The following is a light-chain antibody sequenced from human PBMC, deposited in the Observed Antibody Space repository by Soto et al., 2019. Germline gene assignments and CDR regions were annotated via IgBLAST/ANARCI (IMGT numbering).Light chain of an antibody. J-gene: IGLJ2*01. Sequence: SYELTQPPSVSVSPGQTARITCSGDALTKQYAYWYQQKSGQAPILIIYKDTERPSGIPERFSGSSSGTTVTLTISGVQAEDDAEYYCQSADNSGTYVLFGGGPKLTVL. CDR3: QSADNSGTYVL. CDR2: KDT. CDR1: ALTKQY. V-gene: IGLV3-25*02.